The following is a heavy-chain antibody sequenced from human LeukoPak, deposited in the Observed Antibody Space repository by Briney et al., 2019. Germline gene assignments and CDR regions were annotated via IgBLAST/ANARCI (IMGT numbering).Heavy chain of an antibody. V-gene: IGHV1-2*02. CDR2: INPNSGGT. J-gene: IGHJ4*02. D-gene: IGHD3-16*01. CDR3: ASGPNVWGSSPLVYFDY. Sequence: ASVKVSCKASGYTFTGYYLHWVRQAPGQGLEWMGWINPNSGGTNFAQKFQGRVTMTRDTSISTAYMELSRLRSDDTAVYYCASGPNVWGSSPLVYFDYWGQGTLVTVSS. CDR1: GYTFTGYY.